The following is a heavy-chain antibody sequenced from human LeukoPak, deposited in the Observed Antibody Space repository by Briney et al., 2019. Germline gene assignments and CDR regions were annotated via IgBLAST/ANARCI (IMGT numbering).Heavy chain of an antibody. CDR2: INANTGNP. CDR1: GYTFTIYA. CDR3: ARFSGYSGYDYRVDY. Sequence: ASVKVSCKASGYTFTIYAMNWVRQAPGQGLEWMGWINANTGNPTYAQGFTGRFVFSLDTSVSTAYLQISSLKAEDTAVYYCARFSGYSGYDYRVDYWGQGTLVTVSS. V-gene: IGHV7-4-1*02. D-gene: IGHD5-12*01. J-gene: IGHJ4*02.